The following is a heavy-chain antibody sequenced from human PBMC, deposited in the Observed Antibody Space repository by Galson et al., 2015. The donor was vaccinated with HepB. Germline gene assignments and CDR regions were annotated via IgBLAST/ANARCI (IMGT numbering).Heavy chain of an antibody. CDR3: AKDRAASSTSCLLDY. J-gene: IGHJ4*02. Sequence: SLRLSCAASGFIFSSYGVHWVRRAPGKGLEWVAVIWYDGSNKYYADSVKGRFTISRDNSKNTLYLQMNSLRAEDTAVYYCAKDRAASSTSCLLDYWGQGTLVTVSS. V-gene: IGHV3-30*18. D-gene: IGHD2-2*01. CDR2: IWYDGSNK. CDR1: GFIFSSYG.